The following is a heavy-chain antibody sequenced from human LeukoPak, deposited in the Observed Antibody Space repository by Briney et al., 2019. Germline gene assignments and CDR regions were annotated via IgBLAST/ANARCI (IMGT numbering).Heavy chain of an antibody. CDR3: ARDKEGDYYDY. CDR2: IYYSGST. V-gene: IGHV4-61*01. CDR1: GYSISSGYY. Sequence: SETLSLTCAVSGYSISSGYYWGWIRQPPGKGLEWIRYIYYSGSTNYNPSLKSRVTISVDTSKNQFSLKLSSVTAADTAVYYCARDKEGDYYDYWGQGTLVTVSS. J-gene: IGHJ4*02.